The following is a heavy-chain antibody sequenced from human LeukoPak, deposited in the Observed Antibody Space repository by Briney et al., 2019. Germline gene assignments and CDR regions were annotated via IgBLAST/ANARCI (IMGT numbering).Heavy chain of an antibody. V-gene: IGHV4-30-4*08. Sequence: PSETLSLTCTVSGGSISGGDYYWSWIRQPPGKGLEWIGYIYYSGSTYYNPSLKSRVTISVDTSKNQFSLKLSSVTAADTAVYYCARTYYYDSSGYIHFDYWGQGTLVTVSS. J-gene: IGHJ4*02. CDR3: ARTYYYDSSGYIHFDY. CDR1: GGSISGGDYY. D-gene: IGHD3-22*01. CDR2: IYYSGST.